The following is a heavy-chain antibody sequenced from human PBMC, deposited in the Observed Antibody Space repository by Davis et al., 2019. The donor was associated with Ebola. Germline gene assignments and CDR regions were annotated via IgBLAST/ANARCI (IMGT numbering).Heavy chain of an antibody. Sequence: MPSETLSLTCTVSGVSLSRPNYYWTWIRQPPGKGLEWIGYIYYSGFTNYNPSLKSRVTISVDTSKNQFSLKLRSVTAADTAVYYCARHLPAKTDIAVVAASRRWFDPWGQGTLVTVSS. CDR2: IYYSGFT. CDR3: ARHLPAKTDIAVVAASRRWFDP. D-gene: IGHD2-15*01. J-gene: IGHJ5*02. CDR1: GVSLSRPNYY. V-gene: IGHV4-59*08.